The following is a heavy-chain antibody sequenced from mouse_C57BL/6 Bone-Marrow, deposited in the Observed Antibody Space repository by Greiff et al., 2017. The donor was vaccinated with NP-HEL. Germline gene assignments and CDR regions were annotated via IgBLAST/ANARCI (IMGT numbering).Heavy chain of an antibody. V-gene: IGHV5-16*01. Sequence: EVKLVESEGGLVQPGSSMKLSCTASGFTFSDYSMAWVRQVPEKGLEWVANINYDGSSTYYLDSLKSRFIISRDNAKNILYLQMSSLKSEDTATYYWEREGGLRRRTYAMDYWGQGTSVTVSS. J-gene: IGHJ4*01. CDR3: EREGGLRRRTYAMDY. D-gene: IGHD2-4*01. CDR1: GFTFSDYS. CDR2: INYDGSST.